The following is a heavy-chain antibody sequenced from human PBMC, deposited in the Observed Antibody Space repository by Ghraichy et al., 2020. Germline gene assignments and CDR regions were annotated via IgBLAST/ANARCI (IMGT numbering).Heavy chain of an antibody. J-gene: IGHJ4*02. CDR2: IYYTGST. Sequence: SETPSLTCTVSDVSISSGDSYWSWIRQPPGKGLEWIGFIYYTGSTYYNPSLKSRVAISEDTSKNHFSLEMRSVTAADTAVYFCASSNTYSSSWDPTSIWPYFDFWGQGTLVTVSS. D-gene: IGHD6-13*01. CDR1: DVSISSGDSY. V-gene: IGHV4-30-4*08. CDR3: ASSNTYSSSWDPTSIWPYFDF.